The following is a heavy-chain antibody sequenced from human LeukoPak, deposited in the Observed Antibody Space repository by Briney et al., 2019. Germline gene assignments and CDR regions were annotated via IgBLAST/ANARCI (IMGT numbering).Heavy chain of an antibody. J-gene: IGHJ6*02. Sequence: GGSLRLSCAASGFTFSGTYMSWVRQAPGKGLEWVSVIYSSGTTYYADSVTGRFTISRDTSKNTLYLQMNSLRAEDTAVYYCARERGGDCTTTTCRYGMDVWGQGTTVTVSS. CDR2: IYSSGTT. D-gene: IGHD2-2*01. V-gene: IGHV3-53*01. CDR1: GFTFSGTY. CDR3: ARERGGDCTTTTCRYGMDV.